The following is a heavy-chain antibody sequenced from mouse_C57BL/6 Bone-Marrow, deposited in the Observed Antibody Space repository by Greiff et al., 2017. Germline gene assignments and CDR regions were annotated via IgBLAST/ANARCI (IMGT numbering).Heavy chain of an antibody. CDR2: ISTGGSDT. Sequence: EVKLVESGGDLVKPGGSLKLSCEASGFTFSSYGMSWVRQTPDKRLEWVANISTGGSDTYYPDSVKGRVTVSIDNAKNTLYLQMSSLTSDDTAMYYCARDGDYVVYSIAYWGQGTSVTVSA. V-gene: IGHV5-6*01. CDR1: GFTFSSYG. D-gene: IGHD2-4*01. CDR3: ARDGDYVVYSIAY. J-gene: IGHJ4*01.